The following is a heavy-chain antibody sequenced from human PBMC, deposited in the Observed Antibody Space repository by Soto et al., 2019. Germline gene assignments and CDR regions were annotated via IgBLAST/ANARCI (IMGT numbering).Heavy chain of an antibody. CDR3: ARDLEWSYSNYYYYGMDV. V-gene: IGHV3-11*01. CDR1: GFTFSDYY. Sequence: QVQLVESGGGLVKPGGSLRLSCAASGFTFSDYYMSWIRQAPGKGLEWVSYISSSGSTIYYADSVKGRFTISRDNAKNSLYLQMNSLRGEDTAVYYCARDLEWSYSNYYYYGMDVWGQGTTVTVSS. D-gene: IGHD3-3*01. CDR2: ISSSGSTI. J-gene: IGHJ6*02.